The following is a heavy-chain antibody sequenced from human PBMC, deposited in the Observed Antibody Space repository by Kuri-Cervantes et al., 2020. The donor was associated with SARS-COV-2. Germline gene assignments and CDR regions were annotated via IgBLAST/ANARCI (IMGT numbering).Heavy chain of an antibody. J-gene: IGHJ4*02. CDR1: GFSFSSYG. CDR3: ARAWGGSYLVGFDY. D-gene: IGHD1-26*01. CDR2: IRYDGNIA. V-gene: IGHV3-30*02. Sequence: GESLKISCAASGFSFSSYGAHWVRQAPGKGLEWVAFIRYDGNIAYYGDSVEGRFTISRDNSKNTVYLQLTGLRAEDMAVYYCARAWGGSYLVGFDYWGQGTLVTVSS.